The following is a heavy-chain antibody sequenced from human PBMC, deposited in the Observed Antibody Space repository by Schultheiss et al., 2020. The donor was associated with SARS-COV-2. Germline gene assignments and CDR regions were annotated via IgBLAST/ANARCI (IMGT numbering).Heavy chain of an antibody. D-gene: IGHD2-21*01. CDR2: INPNSGGT. Sequence: GESLKISCKASGYTFTGYYMHWVRQAPGQGLEWMGWINPNSGGTNYAQKFQGRVTMTRDTSISTAYMELSRLRSDDTAVYYCARDPGGENWFDPWGQGTLVTVSS. V-gene: IGHV1-2*02. CDR3: ARDPGGENWFDP. J-gene: IGHJ5*02. CDR1: GYTFTGYY.